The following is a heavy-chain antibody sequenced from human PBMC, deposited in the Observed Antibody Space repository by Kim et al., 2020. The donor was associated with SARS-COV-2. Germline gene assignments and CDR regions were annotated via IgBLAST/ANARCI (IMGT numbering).Heavy chain of an antibody. J-gene: IGHJ4*02. D-gene: IGHD3-9*01. CDR2: ISYDGSNK. CDR3: AKYTRYFDWLNDY. CDR1: GFTFSSYG. V-gene: IGHV3-30*18. Sequence: GGSLRLSCAASGFTFSSYGMHWVRQAPGKGLEWVAVISYDGSNKYYADSVKGRFTISRDNSKNTLYLQMNSLRAEDTAVYYCAKYTRYFDWLNDYWGQGTLVTVSS.